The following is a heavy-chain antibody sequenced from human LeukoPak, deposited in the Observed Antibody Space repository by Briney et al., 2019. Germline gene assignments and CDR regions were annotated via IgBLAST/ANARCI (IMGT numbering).Heavy chain of an antibody. Sequence: GRSLRLSCAASGFTFSSYGMHWVRQAPGKGLEWVAVIWYDGSNKYYADSVKGRFTISRDNSKNTLYLQMSSLRAEDTAVYYCARDLDGHHPLLQYYYDSSGPGYWGQGTLVTVSS. CDR1: GFTFSSYG. CDR3: ARDLDGHHPLLQYYYDSSGPGY. CDR2: IWYDGSNK. J-gene: IGHJ4*02. V-gene: IGHV3-33*01. D-gene: IGHD3-22*01.